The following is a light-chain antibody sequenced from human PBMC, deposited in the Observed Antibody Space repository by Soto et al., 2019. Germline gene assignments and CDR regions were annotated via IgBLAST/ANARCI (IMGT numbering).Light chain of an antibody. CDR1: QSVSTN. Sequence: EIVMTQSPTTLSVSPGERATLSCRASQSVSTNLAWYQQKPGQVPSLLIYGASTRASGIPARFSGSGSGTDFTLTISRLEPEDFATYYCQQYNTYSGTFGQGTKVDIK. CDR2: GAS. J-gene: IGKJ1*01. V-gene: IGKV3-15*01. CDR3: QQYNTYSGT.